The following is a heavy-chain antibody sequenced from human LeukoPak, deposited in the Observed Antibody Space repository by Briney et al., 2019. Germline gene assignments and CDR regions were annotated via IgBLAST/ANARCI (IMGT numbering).Heavy chain of an antibody. J-gene: IGHJ3*02. V-gene: IGHV4-59*01. CDR3: ARELTYYFDSSGYYVTDAFDI. CDR1: GGSISSYY. Sequence: SETLSLTCTVSGGSISSYYWSWIRQPPGKGLEWIGYIYYSGSTNYNPSLKSRVTISVDTSKNPFSLKLTSVTAADTALYYCARELTYYFDSSGYYVTDAFDIWGRGTMVTVSS. D-gene: IGHD3-22*01. CDR2: IYYSGST.